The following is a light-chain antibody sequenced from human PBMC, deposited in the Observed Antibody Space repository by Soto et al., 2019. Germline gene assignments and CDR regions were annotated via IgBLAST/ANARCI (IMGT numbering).Light chain of an antibody. CDR1: SSDVGGYNY. CDR3: SSYTNSSPV. Sequence: QSVLTQPASVSGSPGQSITISCTGTSSDVGGYNYVSWYQQHPGKAPKLMIYEVSNRPSGVSNRFSGSKSGNTASLTISGLQAEDEADYYCSSYTNSSPVFGGGTQLTVL. J-gene: IGLJ2*01. V-gene: IGLV2-14*01. CDR2: EVS.